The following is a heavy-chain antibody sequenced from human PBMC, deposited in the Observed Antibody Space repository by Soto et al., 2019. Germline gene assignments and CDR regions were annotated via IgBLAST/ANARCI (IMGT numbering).Heavy chain of an antibody. Sequence: ASVKVSCKASGGTFSSYAISWVRQAPGQGLEWMGGIIPIFGTANYAQKFQGRVTITADKSTSTAYMELSSLRSEDTAVYYCARVTRYCSSTSCSNYYYYGMDVWGQGTTVTV. D-gene: IGHD2-2*01. V-gene: IGHV1-69*06. CDR2: IIPIFGTA. CDR1: GGTFSSYA. J-gene: IGHJ6*02. CDR3: ARVTRYCSSTSCSNYYYYGMDV.